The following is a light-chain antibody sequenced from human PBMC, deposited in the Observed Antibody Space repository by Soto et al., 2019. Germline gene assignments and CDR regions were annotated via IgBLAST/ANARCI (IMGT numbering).Light chain of an antibody. Sequence: DIQMTQSPSFLSASVGDRVTITCRASRSVSTSLNWYRQKPGKAPKALIYAATNLQRGIPSRFSGGGFGTEFTLTISSLEPEDFATYYCQQSYSTRWTFGQGTKVDIK. J-gene: IGKJ1*01. CDR3: QQSYSTRWT. CDR2: AAT. CDR1: RSVSTS. V-gene: IGKV1-39*01.